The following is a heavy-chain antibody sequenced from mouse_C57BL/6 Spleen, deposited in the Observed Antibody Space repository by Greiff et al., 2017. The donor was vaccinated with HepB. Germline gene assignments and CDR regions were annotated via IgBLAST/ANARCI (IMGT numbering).Heavy chain of an antibody. CDR2: IDPSDSYS. CDR1: GYTFTSYW. J-gene: IGHJ3*01. V-gene: IGHV1-50*01. Sequence: QQSCKASGYTFTSYWMQWVNQRPGQGLEWIGEIDPSDSYSNYNQKFKGKATLTVDTSSSTAYMQLSSLTSEDSAVYYCARVYYGNYVWFAYWGQGTLVTVSA. D-gene: IGHD2-1*01. CDR3: ARVYYGNYVWFAY.